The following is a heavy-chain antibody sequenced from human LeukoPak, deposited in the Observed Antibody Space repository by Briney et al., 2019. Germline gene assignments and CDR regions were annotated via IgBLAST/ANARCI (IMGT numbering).Heavy chain of an antibody. J-gene: IGHJ4*02. CDR3: ARRHYYDSSGSDTFDY. CDR2: IYSGGST. D-gene: IGHD3-22*01. V-gene: IGHV3-66*01. Sequence: GGSLRLSCAASGFTVSNNYMSWVRQAPGKGLEWVSVIYSGGSTYYADSVKGRFTISRDNSKNTLYLQMNSLRAEDTAVYYCARRHYYDSSGSDTFDYWGRGTLVTVSS. CDR1: GFTVSNNY.